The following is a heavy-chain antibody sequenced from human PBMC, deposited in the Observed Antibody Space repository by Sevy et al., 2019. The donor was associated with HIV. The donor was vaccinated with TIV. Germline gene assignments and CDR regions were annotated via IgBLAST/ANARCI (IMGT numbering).Heavy chain of an antibody. Sequence: SETLSLTCSVSGGSVRSSPYYWGWIRQSPGKGLEWIGSTYYSGSTYYNPSIKSRVMISVDTSRSQFSLKLNSVTAADTAVYYCAASLPLNVVCSSTSCYGAFDYWGQGTAVTVSS. CDR1: GGSVRSSPYY. CDR3: AASLPLNVVCSSTSCYGAFDY. J-gene: IGHJ4*02. V-gene: IGHV4-39*01. D-gene: IGHD2-2*01. CDR2: TYYSGST.